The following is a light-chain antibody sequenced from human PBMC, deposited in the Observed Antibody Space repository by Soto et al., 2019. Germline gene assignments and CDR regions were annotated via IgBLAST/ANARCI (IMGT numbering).Light chain of an antibody. J-gene: IGKJ2*01. CDR3: QQFGSSPYT. CDR2: CAA. CDR1: QSVSSSY. V-gene: IGKV3-20*01. Sequence: EIVLTQSPGTLSLSPGEGATLSCRASQSVSSSYLAWYQQKPGPAPKLLIYCAASRATGIPDRFSGSGSGPDFTLTISRLEAEDFVVSYCQQFGSSPYTFGKGTKLQIK.